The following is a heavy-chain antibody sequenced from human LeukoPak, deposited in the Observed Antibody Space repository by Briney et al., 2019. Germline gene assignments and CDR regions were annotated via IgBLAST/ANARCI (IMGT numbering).Heavy chain of an antibody. CDR3: AKGRPMVRGVNSGYYFDC. V-gene: IGHV3-30*02. CDR2: IRYDGSNK. CDR1: GFTFSSYG. Sequence: GGSLRLSCAASGFTFSSYGMHWVRQAPGKGLEWVAFIRYDGSNKYYADSVKGRFTISRDNSKNTLYLQMNSLRAEDTAVYYCAKGRPMVRGVNSGYYFDCWGQGTLVTVSS. D-gene: IGHD3-10*01. J-gene: IGHJ4*02.